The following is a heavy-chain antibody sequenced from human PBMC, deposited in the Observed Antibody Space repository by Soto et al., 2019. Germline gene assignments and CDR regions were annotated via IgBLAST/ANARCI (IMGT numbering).Heavy chain of an antibody. V-gene: IGHV4-59*01. CDR3: ARGGGSSSWYPSPLNWFDP. Sequence: SETLSLTCTVSGGSISSYYWSWIRQPPGKGLEWIGYIYYSGSTNYNPSLKSRVTISVDTSKNQFSLKLSPVTAADTAVYYCARGGGSSSWYPSPLNWFDPWGQGTLVTVSS. D-gene: IGHD6-13*01. CDR1: GGSISSYY. J-gene: IGHJ5*02. CDR2: IYYSGST.